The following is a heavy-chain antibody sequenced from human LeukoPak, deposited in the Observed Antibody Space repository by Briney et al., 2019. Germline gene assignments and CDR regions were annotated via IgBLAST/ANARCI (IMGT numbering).Heavy chain of an antibody. CDR1: GFTFRSHW. D-gene: IGHD6-19*01. V-gene: IGHV3-74*01. CDR2: LDTGGRTT. CDR3: ASGLLMAGGTLDH. J-gene: IGHJ4*02. Sequence: PGGSLRLSRAASGFTFRSHWMHWVRQAPGEGLVWVSRLDTGGRTTTYADSVRGRFTISKDNAKDTLYLQMNSLRAEDTAVYYCASGLLMAGGTLDHWGRGTLVTVSS.